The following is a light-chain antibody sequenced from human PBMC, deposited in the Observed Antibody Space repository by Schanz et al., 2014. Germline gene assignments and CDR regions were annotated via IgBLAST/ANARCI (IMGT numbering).Light chain of an antibody. CDR3: QQYNNWPGT. CDR2: GAS. V-gene: IGKV3-15*01. CDR1: QSVSSN. J-gene: IGKJ1*01. Sequence: EIVLTQSPATLSVSPGERATLSCRASQSVSSNLAWYHQKPGQAPRLLIYGASTRATGIPARFSGSGSGTEFTLTISSLQSEDFAVYHCQQYNNWPGTFGQGTKVEIK.